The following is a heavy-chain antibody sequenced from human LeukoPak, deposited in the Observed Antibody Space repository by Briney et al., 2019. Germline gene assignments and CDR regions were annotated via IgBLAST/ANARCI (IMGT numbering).Heavy chain of an antibody. CDR2: INPSGGRT. CDR3: AREALTGDPERDY. D-gene: IGHD7-27*01. Sequence: GASVKVSCKASGYTFTSYYMHWVRPAAGRGLDGMGIINPSGGRTRYAQKFQGRVTMTRDTSTSTVYMELGSLRSEDTAVYYCAREALTGDPERDYWGQGSLVAVSS. CDR1: GYTFTSYY. V-gene: IGHV1-46*01. J-gene: IGHJ4*02.